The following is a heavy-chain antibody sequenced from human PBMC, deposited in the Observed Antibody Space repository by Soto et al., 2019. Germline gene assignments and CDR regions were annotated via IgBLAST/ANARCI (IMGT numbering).Heavy chain of an antibody. CDR2: INHSGST. CDR1: GGSFSGYY. Sequence: SETLSLTCAVYGGSFSGYYWSWIRQPPGKGLEWIGEINHSGSTTYNPSLKSRVTISVDTSKNQFSLKLSSVTAADTAVYYCARNPPRYNWNSYYFDYWGQGTLVTVSS. D-gene: IGHD1-7*01. J-gene: IGHJ4*02. V-gene: IGHV4-34*01. CDR3: ARNPPRYNWNSYYFDY.